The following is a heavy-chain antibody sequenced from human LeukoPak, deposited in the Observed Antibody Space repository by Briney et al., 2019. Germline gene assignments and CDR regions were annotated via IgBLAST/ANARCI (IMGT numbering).Heavy chain of an antibody. CDR1: GFTFSSYE. Sequence: GGSLRLSRAASGFTFSSYEMNWVRQAPGKGLEWASHIGTSDSTIDYVDSVKGRFTISRDNAKNSLYLQMNSLRAEDTAVYYCARDNRGYGSGSYYYYGMDVWGKGTTVTVSS. D-gene: IGHD3-10*01. V-gene: IGHV3-48*03. CDR3: ARDNRGYGSGSYYYYGMDV. CDR2: IGTSDSTI. J-gene: IGHJ6*04.